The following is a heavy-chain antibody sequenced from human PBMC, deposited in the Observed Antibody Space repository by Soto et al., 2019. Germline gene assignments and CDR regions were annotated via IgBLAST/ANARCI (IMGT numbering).Heavy chain of an antibody. CDR3: ARLTYSRSETDYYYYGMDV. D-gene: IGHD6-13*01. CDR2: IIPIFGTA. V-gene: IGHV1-69*13. Sequence: AASVKVSCKASGGTFSSYAISWVRQAPGQGLEWMGGIIPIFGTANYAQKLQGRVTITADELTSTAYMELSSLRSEDTAVYYCARLTYSRSETDYYYYGMDVWGQGTTVTVSS. CDR1: GGTFSSYA. J-gene: IGHJ6*02.